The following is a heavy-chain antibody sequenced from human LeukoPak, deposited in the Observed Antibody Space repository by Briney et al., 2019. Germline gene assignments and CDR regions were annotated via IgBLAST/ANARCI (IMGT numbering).Heavy chain of an antibody. D-gene: IGHD3-10*01. J-gene: IGHJ4*02. CDR2: IWYDGSNK. CDR3: ATDGDMVRGVIALDY. CDR1: GFTFSSYG. Sequence: PGGSLRLPCAASGFTFSSYGMHWVRQAPGKGLEWVAVIWYDGSNKYYADSVKGRFTISRDNSKNTLYLQMNSLRAEDTAVYYCATDGDMVRGVIALDYWGQGTLVTVSS. V-gene: IGHV3-33*01.